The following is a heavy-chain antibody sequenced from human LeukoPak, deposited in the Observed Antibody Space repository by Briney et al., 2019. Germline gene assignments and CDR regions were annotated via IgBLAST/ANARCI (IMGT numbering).Heavy chain of an antibody. CDR1: GFTFSSYA. J-gene: IGHJ5*02. D-gene: IGHD2-2*01. CDR3: AKQGLVVVPAAPHNWFDP. V-gene: IGHV3-23*01. Sequence: GGSLRLSCAASGFTFSSYAMSWVRQAPGKELEWVSAISGSGGSTYYADSVKGRFTISRDNSKNTLYLQMNSLRAEDTAVYYCAKQGLVVVPAAPHNWFDPWGQGTLVTVSS. CDR2: ISGSGGST.